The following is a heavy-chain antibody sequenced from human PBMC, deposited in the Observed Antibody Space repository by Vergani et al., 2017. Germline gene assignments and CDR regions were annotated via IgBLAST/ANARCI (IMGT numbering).Heavy chain of an antibody. V-gene: IGHV4-34*01. Sequence: QVQLQQWGGGLLKPSETLSLTCVVNGGSFTSYHWTWIRQSPGAGLEWVGDIDHTGLPDYKPSLKRRLTMSVDKSRNPFSLPLNSVTATDTAIYFCARVNTETNGHLYYYYYMDVWGQGTAVTVS. D-gene: IGHD4-11*01. CDR2: IDHTGLP. CDR3: ARVNTETNGHLYYYYYMDV. J-gene: IGHJ6*03. CDR1: GGSFTSYH.